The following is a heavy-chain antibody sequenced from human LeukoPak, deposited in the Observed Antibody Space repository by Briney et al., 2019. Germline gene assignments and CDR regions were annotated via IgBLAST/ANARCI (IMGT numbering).Heavy chain of an antibody. J-gene: IGHJ4*02. Sequence: GVLRLSGAASGFTFSSYAMSWGRQAPGKGLEGVSAISGSGGRTYDAASVEGGFTNSRGNSKNTLYLQMNSLRAENTAVYSCAKDVSFGVVISRFGRLHWGQRTLVTVSS. CDR2: ISGSGGRT. V-gene: IGHV3-23*01. CDR1: GFTFSSYA. CDR3: AKDVSFGVVISRFGRLH. D-gene: IGHD3-3*01.